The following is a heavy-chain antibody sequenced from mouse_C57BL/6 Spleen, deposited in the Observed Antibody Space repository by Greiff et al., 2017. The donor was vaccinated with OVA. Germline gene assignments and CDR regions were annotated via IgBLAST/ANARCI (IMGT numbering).Heavy chain of an antibody. CDR1: GFTFSSYA. Sequence: EVQLQESGEGLVKPGGSLKLSCAASGFTFSSYAMSWVRQTPEKRLEWVAYISSGGDYIYYADTVKGRFTISRDNARNTLYLQMSSLKSEDTAMYYCTRAYDYSFAYWGQGTLVTVSA. V-gene: IGHV5-9-1*02. CDR2: ISSGGDYI. D-gene: IGHD2-4*01. CDR3: TRAYDYSFAY. J-gene: IGHJ3*01.